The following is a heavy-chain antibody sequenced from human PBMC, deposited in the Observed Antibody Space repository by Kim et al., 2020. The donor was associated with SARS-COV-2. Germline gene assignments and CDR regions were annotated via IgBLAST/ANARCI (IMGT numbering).Heavy chain of an antibody. V-gene: IGHV4-30-2*05. Sequence: YNPSLKSRVTVSVDTSKNQFSLKLSSVTAADTAVYYCASRITIFGVVDYWGQGTLVTVSS. J-gene: IGHJ4*02. D-gene: IGHD3-3*01. CDR3: ASRITIFGVVDY.